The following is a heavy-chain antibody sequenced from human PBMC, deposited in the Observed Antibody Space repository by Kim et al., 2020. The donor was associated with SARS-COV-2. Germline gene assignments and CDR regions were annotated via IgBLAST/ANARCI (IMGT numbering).Heavy chain of an antibody. Sequence: SNRYYADYVKGRFTISRDNSKNTLYLQMNSLRAEDTAVYYCASGGGTGYWGQGTLVTVSS. J-gene: IGHJ4*02. CDR3: ASGGGTGY. V-gene: IGHV3-33*01. CDR2: SNR. D-gene: IGHD1-1*01.